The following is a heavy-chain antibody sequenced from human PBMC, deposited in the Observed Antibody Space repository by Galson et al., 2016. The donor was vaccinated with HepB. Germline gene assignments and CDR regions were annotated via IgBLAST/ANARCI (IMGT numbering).Heavy chain of an antibody. CDR3: ATVVGTADV. Sequence: SVKVSCKASGYTFTSHEMHWVRQAPGQGLEWMGIINPRDGSTTYAQKFQGRVTMTRDTSTSIVHMELSSLKSEDTAMFSCATVVGTADVWGPGTTVTVSS. CDR2: INPRDGST. CDR1: GYTFTSHE. D-gene: IGHD2-21*02. J-gene: IGHJ6*02. V-gene: IGHV1-46*01.